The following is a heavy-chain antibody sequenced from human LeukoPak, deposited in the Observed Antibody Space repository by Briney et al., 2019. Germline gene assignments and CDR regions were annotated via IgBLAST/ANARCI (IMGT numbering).Heavy chain of an antibody. D-gene: IGHD2-2*01. V-gene: IGHV3-64D*06. CDR1: GFTLSSYA. CDR3: VKGSGDIVVVPAADAGMDV. CDR2: ISSNGGST. Sequence: PGGPLRLSCSASGFTLSSYAMHWVRQAPGKGLEYVSAISSNGGSTYYADSVKGRFTISRDNSKKTLYLQMSSLRAEDTAVYYCVKGSGDIVVVPAADAGMDVWGQGTTVTVSS. J-gene: IGHJ6*02.